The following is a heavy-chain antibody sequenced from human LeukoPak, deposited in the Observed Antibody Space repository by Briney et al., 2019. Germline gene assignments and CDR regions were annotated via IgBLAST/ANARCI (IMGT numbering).Heavy chain of an antibody. V-gene: IGHV3-23*01. CDR3: AKSLRQWLARYYYYGMDV. Sequence: GGSLRLSCAASGVTFSSYAMSWVRQAPGKGLEWVSAISGSGGSTYYADSVKGRFTISRDNSKNTLYLQMNSLRAEDTAVYYCAKSLRQWLARYYYYGMDVWGQGTTVTVSS. J-gene: IGHJ6*02. CDR2: ISGSGGST. D-gene: IGHD6-19*01. CDR1: GVTFSSYA.